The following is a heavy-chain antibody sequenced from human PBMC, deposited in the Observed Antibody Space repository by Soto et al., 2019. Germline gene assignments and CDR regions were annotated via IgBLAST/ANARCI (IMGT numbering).Heavy chain of an antibody. CDR3: ARNGDYVHTSTMDV. CDR1: GYNFTSYG. V-gene: IGHV1-18*01. Sequence: QVQLVQSGAEVKKPGASVKVSCKASGYNFTSYGLSGVRQAPGQGLEWMGWISAYNGNTTYAQQLQCRVTMTTDTSTSTAYMALRSLSSAAPAVYYCARNGDYVHTSTMDVWGQGTTVTVSS. CDR2: ISAYNGNT. J-gene: IGHJ6*02. D-gene: IGHD4-17*01.